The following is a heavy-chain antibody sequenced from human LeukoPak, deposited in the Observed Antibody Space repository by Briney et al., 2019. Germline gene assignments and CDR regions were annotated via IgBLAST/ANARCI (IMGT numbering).Heavy chain of an antibody. CDR3: PRDSGIAAAGSSSFAY. V-gene: IGHV1-69*04. CDR1: GGTFSSYA. J-gene: IGHJ4*02. Sequence: SVTVSCKASGGTFSSYAISWVRQAPGQGLEWMGRIIPIFGIANYAQKFQGKVTITADKSTSTAYMELSSLRSEETAVYYCPRDSGIAAAGSSSFAYWGQGTLATAYS. D-gene: IGHD6-13*01. CDR2: IIPIFGIA.